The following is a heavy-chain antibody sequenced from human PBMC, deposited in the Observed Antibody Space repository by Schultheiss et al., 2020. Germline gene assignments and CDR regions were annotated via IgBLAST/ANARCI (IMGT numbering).Heavy chain of an antibody. CDR3: ARVDSSGWKGVWGIDY. CDR2: ISYDGSNK. CDR1: GFTFSSYA. V-gene: IGHV3-30-3*01. D-gene: IGHD6-19*01. J-gene: IGHJ4*02. Sequence: GGSLRLSCAASGFTFSSYAMHWVRQAPGKGLEWVAVISYDGSNKYYADSVKGRFTISRDNAKNSLYLQMNSLRAEDTAVYYCARVDSSGWKGVWGIDYWGQGTLVTVSS.